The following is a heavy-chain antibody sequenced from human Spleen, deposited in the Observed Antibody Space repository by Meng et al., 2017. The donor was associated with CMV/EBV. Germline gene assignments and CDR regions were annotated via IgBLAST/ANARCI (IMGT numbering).Heavy chain of an antibody. Sequence: GGSLRLSCAASEFTFSGYWMSWVRQAPGKGLEWVADIKQDGSEKYYVDSVKGRFTISRDNAKNSLYLQMNSLRAEDTAVYYCARDGSYGSGSSPYYYGMDVWGQGTTVTVSS. J-gene: IGHJ6*02. CDR2: IKQDGSEK. V-gene: IGHV3-7*01. CDR3: ARDGSYGSGSSPYYYGMDV. CDR1: EFTFSGYW. D-gene: IGHD3-10*01.